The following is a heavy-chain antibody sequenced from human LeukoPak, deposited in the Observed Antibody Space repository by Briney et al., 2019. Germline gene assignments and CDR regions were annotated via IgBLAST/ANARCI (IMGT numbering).Heavy chain of an antibody. D-gene: IGHD5-24*01. Sequence: PGGSLRLSCVASGFPFSSYWMIWVRQAPGKGLEWVANIKQDGGKKSYVDSVKGRFTISRDNAKNSLYLQMNSLRAEDTAIYYCTRVGYIDEGIDYWGQGTLVTVSS. CDR1: GFPFSSYW. J-gene: IGHJ4*02. CDR2: IKQDGGKK. V-gene: IGHV3-7*04. CDR3: TRVGYIDEGIDY.